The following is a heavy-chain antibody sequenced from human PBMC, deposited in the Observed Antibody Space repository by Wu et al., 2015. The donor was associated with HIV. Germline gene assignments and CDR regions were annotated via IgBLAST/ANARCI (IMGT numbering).Heavy chain of an antibody. V-gene: IGHV1-69*05. CDR1: GGTFSSYA. Sequence: QVQLVQSGAEVKKPGSSVKVSCKASGGTFSSYAISWVRQAPGQGLEWMGGIIPIFGTANYAQKFQGRVTITTDESTSTAYMELSSLRSEDTAVYYCARAPYYDSSGYPYYFDYWGQGTLVTVSS. D-gene: IGHD3-22*01. CDR2: IIPIFGTA. CDR3: ARAPYYDSSGYPYYFDY. J-gene: IGHJ4*02.